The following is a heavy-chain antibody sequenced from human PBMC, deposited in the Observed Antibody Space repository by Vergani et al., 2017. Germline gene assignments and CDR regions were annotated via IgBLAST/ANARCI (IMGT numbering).Heavy chain of an antibody. CDR1: GYTFTGYY. Sequence: QVQLVQSGAEVKKPGASVKVSCKASGYTFTGYYMPWVRQAPGQGLEWMGWINPNSGGTNYAQKCQGRVTMTRDKSISTAYMELSRLRSDDTAVYYCARFYSSGWENYYYYYGMDVWGQGTTVTVSS. CDR3: ARFYSSGWENYYYYYGMDV. CDR2: INPNSGGT. D-gene: IGHD6-19*01. J-gene: IGHJ6*02. V-gene: IGHV1-2*02.